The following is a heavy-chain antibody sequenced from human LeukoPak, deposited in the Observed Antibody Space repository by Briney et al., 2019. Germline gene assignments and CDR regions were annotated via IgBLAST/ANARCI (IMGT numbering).Heavy chain of an antibody. CDR2: IKQDGSET. J-gene: IGHJ4*02. CDR1: GFTLSSYW. V-gene: IGHV3-7*01. CDR3: ARDSVGASEDY. Sequence: GGSLRLSCAASGFTLSSYWMSWVRQAPGKGLEWVANIKQDGSETYYVDSVKGRFTISRDNAKNSLYLQMNSLRAEDTAVYYCARDSVGASEDYWGQGTQVTVSS. D-gene: IGHD1-26*01.